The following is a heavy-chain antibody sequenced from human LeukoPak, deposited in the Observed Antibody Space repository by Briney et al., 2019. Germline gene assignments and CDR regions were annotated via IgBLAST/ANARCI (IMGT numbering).Heavy chain of an antibody. J-gene: IGHJ6*02. V-gene: IGHV5-51*01. CDR1: GYSFISYW. CDR3: ARRVSGGMDV. CDR2: ISPGDSDT. Sequence: GESLKISCKGSGYSFISYWIAWVRLMPGKGLEWMGIISPGDSDTRSSPSLQGQVSISVDKSINTAYLQWSSLKASDTAMYYCARRVSGGMDVWGQGTPVTVSS.